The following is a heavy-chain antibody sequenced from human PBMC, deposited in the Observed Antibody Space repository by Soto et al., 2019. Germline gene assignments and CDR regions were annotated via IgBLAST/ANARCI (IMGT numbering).Heavy chain of an antibody. CDR2: IYHSGST. Sequence: PLETLSLTCAVSGGSISSGGYSWSWIRQPPGKGLDWIGYIYHSGSTYYNPSLKSRVTISVDRSKNQFSLKLSSVTAADTAVYYCVTVPDYWGQGTLVTVSS. CDR1: GGSISSGGYS. V-gene: IGHV4-30-2*01. J-gene: IGHJ4*02. CDR3: VTVPDY.